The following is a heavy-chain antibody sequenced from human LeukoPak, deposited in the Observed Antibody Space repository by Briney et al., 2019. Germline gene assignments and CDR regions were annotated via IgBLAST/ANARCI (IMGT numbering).Heavy chain of an antibody. CDR2: INPNSGGT. CDR3: ARALTGGKGVGGYFDY. D-gene: IGHD3-3*01. V-gene: IGHV1-2*02. J-gene: IGHJ4*02. Sequence: ASVKVSCKASGYTFTGYYMHWVRQAPGQGLEWMGWINPNSGGTNYAQKFQGRVTMTRDTSISTAYMELSRLRSDDTAVYYCARALTGGKGVGGYFDYWGQGTLVTVSS. CDR1: GYTFTGYY.